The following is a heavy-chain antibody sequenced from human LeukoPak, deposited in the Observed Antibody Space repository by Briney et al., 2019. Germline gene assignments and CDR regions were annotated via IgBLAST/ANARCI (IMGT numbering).Heavy chain of an antibody. CDR2: IYPGDSDT. V-gene: IGHV5-51*01. CDR1: GYSFTSYW. J-gene: IGHJ4*02. CDR3: ARHVTHYYYDSSGPSDYYFDC. Sequence: GESLKISCKGSGYSFTSYWIGWVRQMPGKGLEWMGIIYPGDSDTRYSPSFQGQVTISADTSISTAYLQWSSLKASDTAMYYCARHVTHYYYDSSGPSDYYFDCWGQGILVTVSS. D-gene: IGHD3-22*01.